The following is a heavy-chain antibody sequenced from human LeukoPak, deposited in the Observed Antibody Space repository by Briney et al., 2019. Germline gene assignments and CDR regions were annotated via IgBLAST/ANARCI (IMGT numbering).Heavy chain of an antibody. CDR2: ISGSGCST. V-gene: IGHV3-23*01. Sequence: GGSLRLSCAASGFTFSSYAMSWVRQAPGKGLEWVSAISGSGCSTYYADSVKGRFTISRDNSKNTLYLQMNSLRAEDTAVYYCAKDYLNYYDSSGYLVHFDYWGQGTLVTVSS. D-gene: IGHD3-22*01. CDR1: GFTFSSYA. J-gene: IGHJ4*02. CDR3: AKDYLNYYDSSGYLVHFDY.